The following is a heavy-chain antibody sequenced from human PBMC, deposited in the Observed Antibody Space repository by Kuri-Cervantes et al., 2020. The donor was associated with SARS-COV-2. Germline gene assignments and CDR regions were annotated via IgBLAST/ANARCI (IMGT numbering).Heavy chain of an antibody. D-gene: IGHD3-16*01. Sequence: GGSLRLSCAASGFTFSSYGMHWVRQAPGKGLEWVAVISYDGSNKYYADSVKGRFTISRDNSKNTLYLQMNSLRAEDTAVYYCAREITPNYYYYGMDVWGQGTTVTVSS. CDR1: GFTFSSYG. CDR2: ISYDGSNK. V-gene: IGHV3-30*03. CDR3: AREITPNYYYYGMDV. J-gene: IGHJ6*02.